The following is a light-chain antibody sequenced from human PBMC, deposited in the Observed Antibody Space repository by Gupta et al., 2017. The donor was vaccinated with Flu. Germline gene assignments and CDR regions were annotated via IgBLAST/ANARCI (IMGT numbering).Light chain of an antibody. CDR2: DVI. V-gene: IGLV2-11*01. J-gene: IGLJ1*01. Sequence: QSAPTQPRSVSASPGQSVTISCTGTSSDVGANNFVSWYQQHPGKAPRLVIYDVINRPSGVPNRVSGSKSGNTASLTISGLQADDEADYYCYSYAGRYPHLFGSGTKVTVL. CDR3: YSYAGRYPHL. CDR1: SSDVGANNF.